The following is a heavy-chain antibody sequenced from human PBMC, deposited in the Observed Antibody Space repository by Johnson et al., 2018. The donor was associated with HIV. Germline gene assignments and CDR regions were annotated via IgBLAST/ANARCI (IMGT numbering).Heavy chain of an antibody. D-gene: IGHD1-26*01. CDR2: IYSGGST. CDR3: ARVEHSSGSYLAAFDI. V-gene: IGHV3-66*02. J-gene: IGHJ3*02. CDR1: GFTVSSNY. Sequence: VQLVESWVVVVQPGGSLRLSCAASGFTVSSNYMSWVRQAPGKGLEWVSVIYSGGSTYYADSVKGRFTISRDNSKNTLYLQMNSLRAEDTAVYYCARVEHSSGSYLAAFDIWGQGTMVTVSS.